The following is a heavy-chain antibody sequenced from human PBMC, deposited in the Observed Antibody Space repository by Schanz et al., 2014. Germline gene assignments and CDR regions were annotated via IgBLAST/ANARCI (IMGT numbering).Heavy chain of an antibody. CDR3: ARDGNYYGWRNYYRTPNYFDY. V-gene: IGHV3-66*01. CDR1: EFTFSSYK. Sequence: EVQLVESGGGLVKPGGSLRLSCEASEFTFSSYKMNWVRQAPGKGLEWVSTIYASGATYYADSVKRRFTISRDISKNTLHLQVTSLRAEDTAIYYCARDGNYYGWRNYYRTPNYFDYWGQGTLXTVSS. CDR2: IYASGAT. D-gene: IGHD3-10*01. J-gene: IGHJ4*02.